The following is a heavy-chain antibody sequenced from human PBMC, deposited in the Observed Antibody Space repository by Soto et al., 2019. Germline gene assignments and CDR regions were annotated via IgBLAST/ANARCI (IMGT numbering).Heavy chain of an antibody. Sequence: SVKVSCKASGDTLSSYSISWVRQAPGHGLEWMGRIVPLARLTNYAQRFQGRVTITLDTSTSTAYMDLYSLRSEDTAIYYCARVRGHAADDAFDVWGQGTMVTVSS. V-gene: IGHV1-69*04. D-gene: IGHD2-15*01. CDR1: GDTLSSYS. CDR3: ARVRGHAADDAFDV. J-gene: IGHJ3*01. CDR2: IVPLARLT.